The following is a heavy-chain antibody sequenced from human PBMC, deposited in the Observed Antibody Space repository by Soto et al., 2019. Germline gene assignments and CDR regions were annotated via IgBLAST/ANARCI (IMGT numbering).Heavy chain of an antibody. CDR2: ISYDGSNK. V-gene: IGHV3-30*18. Sequence: VQLVESGGGVVQPGRSLRLSCAASGFTFSSYGMHWVRQAPGKGLEWVAVISYDGSNKYYADSVKGRFTISRDNSKNTLYLQMNSLRAEDTAVYYCAKGGYSSGWPEPFDYWGQGTLVTVSS. CDR1: GFTFSSYG. CDR3: AKGGYSSGWPEPFDY. D-gene: IGHD6-19*01. J-gene: IGHJ4*02.